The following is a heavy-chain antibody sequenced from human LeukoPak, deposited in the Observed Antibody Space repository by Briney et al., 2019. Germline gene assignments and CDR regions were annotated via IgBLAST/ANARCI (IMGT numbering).Heavy chain of an antibody. Sequence: PGGSLRHSCAASGLTFSDYYMSWIRQAPGKGLEWVSYISSSGSTIYYADSVKGRFTISRDNAKNSLYLQMNSLRAEDTAVYYCARDQQDIAAAGFDYWGQGTLVTVSS. D-gene: IGHD6-13*01. CDR1: GLTFSDYY. J-gene: IGHJ4*02. CDR2: ISSSGSTI. V-gene: IGHV3-11*04. CDR3: ARDQQDIAAAGFDY.